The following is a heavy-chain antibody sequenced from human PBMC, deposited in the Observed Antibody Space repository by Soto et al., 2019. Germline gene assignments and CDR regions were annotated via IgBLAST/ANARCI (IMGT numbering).Heavy chain of an antibody. CDR2: INHSGST. D-gene: IGHD5-12*01. CDR3: ARGGRDGYTV. V-gene: IGHV4-34*01. CDR1: GVSFSGYY. Sequence: SETLSLTCAVNGVSFSGYYWSWIRQPPGKGLEWIGEINHSGSTNYNPSLKSRVPISVDTSKNQFSLKLSSVTAADTAVYYCARGGRDGYTVWGQGTLVTVSS. J-gene: IGHJ4*02.